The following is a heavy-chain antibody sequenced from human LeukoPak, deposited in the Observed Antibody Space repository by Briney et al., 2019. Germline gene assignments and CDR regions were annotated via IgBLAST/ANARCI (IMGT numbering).Heavy chain of an antibody. CDR3: AGSSGYYYPFDY. CDR1: GFTSSSYA. J-gene: IGHJ4*02. Sequence: GGSLRLSCTDSGFTSSSYAMHWVRQAPGKGLEWVALISYDGSNKYYADSVKGRFTISRDNSKNTLYLQMNSLRAEDTAVYYCAGSSGYYYPFDYWGQGTLVTVSS. D-gene: IGHD3-22*01. CDR2: ISYDGSNK. V-gene: IGHV3-30-3*01.